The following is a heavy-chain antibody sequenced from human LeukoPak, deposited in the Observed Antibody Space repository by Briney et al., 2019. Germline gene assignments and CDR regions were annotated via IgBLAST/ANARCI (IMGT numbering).Heavy chain of an antibody. CDR3: ARVWRRHLVPHGIVGARQVYYSMVV. CDR2: INPSGGSI. V-gene: IGHV1-46*01. CDR1: GYTFTSYY. D-gene: IGHD1-26*01. Sequence: ASVKVSCTASGYTFTSYYMHWVRQAPGQGLEWMGIINPSGGSISYAQKFQVRVTMTRDTSTSTVYMELSSLRSEDTAVYYCARVWRRHLVPHGIVGARQVYYSMVVWGQGTTVTVSS. J-gene: IGHJ6*02.